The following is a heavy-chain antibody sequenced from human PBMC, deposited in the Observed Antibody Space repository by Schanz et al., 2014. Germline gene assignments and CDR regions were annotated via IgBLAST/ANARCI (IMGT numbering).Heavy chain of an antibody. CDR2: TGPYGKTI. Sequence: DVQLLESGGGLVQPGGSLRLSCAASGFTFTNYAMSWVRQAPGKGPEWISYTGPYGKTIYYADSVKGRFTISRDNSKNTLYLQMNSLRAEDTAVYYCTRVTISPGGHGLDVWGQGTTVTVSS. D-gene: IGHD3-16*01. V-gene: IGHV3-23*01. J-gene: IGHJ6*02. CDR3: TRVTISPGGHGLDV. CDR1: GFTFTNYA.